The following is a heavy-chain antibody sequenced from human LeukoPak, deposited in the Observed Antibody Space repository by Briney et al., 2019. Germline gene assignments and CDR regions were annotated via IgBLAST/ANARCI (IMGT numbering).Heavy chain of an antibody. CDR1: GFTFSSYS. Sequence: KPGGSLRLSCAASGFTFSSYSMNWVRQAPGKGLEWVSSISSSSSYIYYADSVKGRFTISRDNAKNLLYLQMNSLRAEDTAVYYCAREYYDISTGYPYWGQGTLVTVSS. V-gene: IGHV3-21*01. CDR2: ISSSSSYI. CDR3: AREYYDISTGYPY. J-gene: IGHJ4*02. D-gene: IGHD3-9*01.